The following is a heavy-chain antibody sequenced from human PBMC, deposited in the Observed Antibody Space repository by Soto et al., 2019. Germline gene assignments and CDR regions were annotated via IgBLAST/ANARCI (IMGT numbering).Heavy chain of an antibody. J-gene: IGHJ5*02. CDR3: ARVEVAAAGKGNWFDP. D-gene: IGHD6-13*01. V-gene: IGHV1-3*01. Sequence: ASVKVSCKASGYTFTSYAMHWVRQAPGQRLEWMGWINAGNGNTKYSQKFQGRVTITRDTSASTAYMKLSSLRSEDTAVYYCARVEVAAAGKGNWFDPWGQGTLVTVSS. CDR2: INAGNGNT. CDR1: GYTFTSYA.